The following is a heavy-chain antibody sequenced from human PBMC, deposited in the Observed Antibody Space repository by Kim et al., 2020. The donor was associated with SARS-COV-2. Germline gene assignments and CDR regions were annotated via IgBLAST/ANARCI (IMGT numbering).Heavy chain of an antibody. J-gene: IGHJ4*02. V-gene: IGHV4-59*01. CDR2: IYYSGST. Sequence: SETLSLTCTVSGGSISSYYWSWIRQPPGKGLEWIGYIYYSGSTNYNPSLKSRVTISVDTSKNQFSLKLSSVTAADTAVYYCARGGDRGVITTFDYWGQGTLVTVSS. CDR3: ARGGDRGVITTFDY. CDR1: GGSISSYY. D-gene: IGHD3-10*01.